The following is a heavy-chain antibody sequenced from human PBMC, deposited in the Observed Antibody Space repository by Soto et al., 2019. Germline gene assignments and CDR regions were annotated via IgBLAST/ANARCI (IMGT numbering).Heavy chain of an antibody. D-gene: IGHD4-4*01. Sequence: GGSLRLSCAASGFTFDDYAMHWVRQAPGKGLEWVSGISWNSDNIGYADSVKGRFTISRDNVKNSLYLQMNSLRAEDTALYYCAKDRYSNYGDAFDIWGQGTMVTVSS. J-gene: IGHJ3*02. CDR2: ISWNSDNI. V-gene: IGHV3-9*01. CDR1: GFTFDDYA. CDR3: AKDRYSNYGDAFDI.